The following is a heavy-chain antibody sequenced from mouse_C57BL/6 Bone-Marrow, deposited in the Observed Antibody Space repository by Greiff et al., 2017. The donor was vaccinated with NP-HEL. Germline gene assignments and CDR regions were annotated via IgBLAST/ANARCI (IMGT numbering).Heavy chain of an antibody. CDR1: GYTFTGYC. J-gene: IGHJ1*03. D-gene: IGHD1-1*01. CDR2: ILPGSGST. V-gene: IGHV1-9*01. Sequence: QVQLKESGAELMKPGASVKLSCKATGYTFTGYCIEWVKQRPGHGLEWIGEILPGSGSTNYNEKFKGKATFTADTSSNTAYMQLSSLTTEDSAIYYCARGFRHYYGSSDWYFDVWGTGTTVTVSS. CDR3: ARGFRHYYGSSDWYFDV.